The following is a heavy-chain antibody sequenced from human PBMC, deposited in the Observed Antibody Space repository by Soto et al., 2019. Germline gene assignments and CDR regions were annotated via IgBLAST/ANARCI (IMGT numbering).Heavy chain of an antibody. J-gene: IGHJ4*02. CDR3: ARGSVDTVDSSGFYEY. Sequence: SQTLCLTYAVYGGSFTAYYGSWIRQPPGKGLEWIGEINHSGGTSYNPSLKSRVTITVDTSKSQFSLKLTSVTAADRAVYYCARGSVDTVDSSGFYEYWGKGTPVTVSS. CDR2: INHSGGT. D-gene: IGHD3-22*01. CDR1: GGSFTAYY. V-gene: IGHV4-34*01.